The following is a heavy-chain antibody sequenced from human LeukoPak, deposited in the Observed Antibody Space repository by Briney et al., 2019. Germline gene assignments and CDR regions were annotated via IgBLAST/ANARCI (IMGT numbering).Heavy chain of an antibody. Sequence: PGGSLRLSCAASGFTFSTYEMNWVRQAPGKGLEWLSYISGSANTIYYADSVKGRFTISRDNAKNSLYLQMNSLRAEDTAVYYCARRYCSSTSCTLDYWGQGTLVTVSS. CDR2: ISGSANTI. CDR1: GFTFSTYE. CDR3: ARRYCSSTSCTLDY. V-gene: IGHV3-48*03. J-gene: IGHJ4*02. D-gene: IGHD2-2*01.